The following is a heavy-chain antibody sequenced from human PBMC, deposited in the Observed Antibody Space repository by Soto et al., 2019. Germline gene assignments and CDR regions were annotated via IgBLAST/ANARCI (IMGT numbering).Heavy chain of an antibody. D-gene: IGHD6-19*01. CDR2: IYPGDSDT. CDR1: GYSFTSYW. Sequence: GESLKISCKGSGYSFTSYWIGWVRQMPGKGLEWMGIIYPGDSDTRYSPSFQGQVTISADKSISTAYLQWSSLKASDTAMYYCARSRGALRGGHSSGWYWGQGTLVTVSS. J-gene: IGHJ4*02. CDR3: ARSRGALRGGHSSGWY. V-gene: IGHV5-51*01.